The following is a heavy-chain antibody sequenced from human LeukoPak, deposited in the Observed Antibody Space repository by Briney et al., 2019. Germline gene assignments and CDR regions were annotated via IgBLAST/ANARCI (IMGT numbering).Heavy chain of an antibody. Sequence: PSETLSLTCAVYGGSFSGYYWSWIRQPPGKGLEWIGEINHSGSTNYNPSLKSRVTISVDTSKNQFSLKLSSVTAADTAVYYCARGYDRDYYYYGMDVWGQGTTVTVSS. CDR1: GGSFSGYY. D-gene: IGHD3-22*01. J-gene: IGHJ6*02. V-gene: IGHV4-34*01. CDR3: ARGYDRDYYYYGMDV. CDR2: INHSGST.